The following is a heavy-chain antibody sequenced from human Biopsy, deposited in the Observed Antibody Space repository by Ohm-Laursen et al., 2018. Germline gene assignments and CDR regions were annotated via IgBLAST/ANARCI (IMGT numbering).Heavy chain of an antibody. J-gene: IGHJ2*01. CDR3: ARAKTQDRSFPDWYFDL. V-gene: IGHV4-31*03. Sequence: TLSLTCIVSGGSIFGGGYYWTWIRQHPEKGLEWLGYIFFSGDTHYNPSLRSRVDISSDMSKNEFYLRLYSVTAADTAVYYCARAKTQDRSFPDWYFDLWGRGTLVTVSS. CDR1: GGSIFGGGYY. CDR2: IFFSGDT. D-gene: IGHD3-22*01.